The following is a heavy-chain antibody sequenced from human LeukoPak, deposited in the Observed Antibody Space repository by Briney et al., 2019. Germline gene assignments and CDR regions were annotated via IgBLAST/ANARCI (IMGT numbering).Heavy chain of an antibody. J-gene: IGHJ4*02. Sequence: GGSLRLSCAASGFTFSSYRMNWVRQAPGKGLEWVSSISSSSSYIYYADSVKGRFTISRDNAKNSLYLQMNSLRAEDTAVYYCARPDRGSYSLDYWRQGTLVTVSS. CDR1: GFTFSSYR. V-gene: IGHV3-21*01. D-gene: IGHD1-26*01. CDR2: ISSSSSYI. CDR3: ARPDRGSYSLDY.